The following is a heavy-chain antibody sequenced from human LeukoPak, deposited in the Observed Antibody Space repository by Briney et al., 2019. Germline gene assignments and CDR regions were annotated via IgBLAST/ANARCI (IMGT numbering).Heavy chain of an antibody. CDR3: ASTGIAAASHRADY. CDR1: GFTLSSYS. V-gene: IGHV3-21*01. J-gene: IGHJ4*02. CDR2: ISSSSSYI. D-gene: IGHD6-13*01. Sequence: GGSLRLSCAASGFTLSSYSMNWVRQAPGKGLEWVSSISSSSSYIYYADSVKGRFTISRDNAKNSLYLQMNSLRAEDTAAYYCASTGIAAASHRADYWGQGTLVTVSS.